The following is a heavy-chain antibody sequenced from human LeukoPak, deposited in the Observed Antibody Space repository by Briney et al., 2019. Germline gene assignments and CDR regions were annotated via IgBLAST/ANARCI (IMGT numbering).Heavy chain of an antibody. CDR1: GVSFGVSG. J-gene: IGHJ4*02. V-gene: IGHV3-33*01. CDR3: ARTYARARRVIIEPLDY. CDR2: IWYDGRNK. Sequence: GRSLTLSCAACGVSFGVSGMHGARQAPGKGREGVAFIWYDGRNKHYVDSVNGRLTISRDNSKNSLYMQMYSLSGEDTSVYCCARTYARARRVIIEPLDYWGQGTLVTVSS. D-gene: IGHD3-10*01.